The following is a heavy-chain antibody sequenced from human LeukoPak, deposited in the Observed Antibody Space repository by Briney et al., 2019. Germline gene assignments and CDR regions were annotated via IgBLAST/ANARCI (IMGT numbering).Heavy chain of an antibody. Sequence: GGSLRLSCAVSGFTFSDYYMSWIRQAPGKGLEWVSYIRSSGSTIYYADSVKGRFTISRDNAKNSLYLQMNSPRAEDTAVYYCERFGGYYQPPSDWGQGTLVTVSS. D-gene: IGHD3-22*01. CDR1: GFTFSDYY. CDR3: ERFGGYYQPPSD. V-gene: IGHV3-11*01. CDR2: IRSSGSTI. J-gene: IGHJ4*02.